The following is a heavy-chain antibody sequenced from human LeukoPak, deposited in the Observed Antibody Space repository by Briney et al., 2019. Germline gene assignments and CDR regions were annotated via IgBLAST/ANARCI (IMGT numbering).Heavy chain of an antibody. Sequence: GASVKVSCTASGGTFSSYAISWVRQAPGQGLEWMGGIIPIFGTANYAQKFQGRVTITADESTSTAYMELSSLRSEDTAVYYCARDQLAVAVHDAFDIWGQGTMVTVSS. J-gene: IGHJ3*02. V-gene: IGHV1-69*13. D-gene: IGHD6-19*01. CDR1: GGTFSSYA. CDR3: ARDQLAVAVHDAFDI. CDR2: IIPIFGTA.